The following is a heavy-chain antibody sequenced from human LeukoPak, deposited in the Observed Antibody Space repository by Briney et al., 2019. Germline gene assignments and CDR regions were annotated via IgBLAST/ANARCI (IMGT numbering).Heavy chain of an antibody. Sequence: GGSLRLSCAASGFTFSDYYMSWIRQAPGKGLEWASYISSSSSYTNYADSVKGRFTISRDNAKNSLYLQMNSLRAEDTAVYYCAREEMATPHDAFDIWGQGTMVTVSS. CDR2: ISSSSSYT. V-gene: IGHV3-11*05. J-gene: IGHJ3*02. D-gene: IGHD5-24*01. CDR3: AREEMATPHDAFDI. CDR1: GFTFSDYY.